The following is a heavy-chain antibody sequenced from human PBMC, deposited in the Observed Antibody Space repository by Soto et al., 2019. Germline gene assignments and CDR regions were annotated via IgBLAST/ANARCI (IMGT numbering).Heavy chain of an antibody. D-gene: IGHD3-10*01. J-gene: IGHJ4*02. CDR3: ARYGAHAGY. Sequence: QVQLVQSGAEVKKPGASVKVSCKASGYTFTSYAISWVRQAPGQGLEWMGWIRAYNGNTNYAQKLQGRVTMTTDTSTTTAYMAVRSLRSDDAAVSDCARYGAHAGYWGQGTPATVSS. CDR2: IRAYNGNT. CDR1: GYTFTSYA. V-gene: IGHV1-18*01.